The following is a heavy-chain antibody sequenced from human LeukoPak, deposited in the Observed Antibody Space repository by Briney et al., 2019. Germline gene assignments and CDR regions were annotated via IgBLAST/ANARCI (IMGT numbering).Heavy chain of an antibody. J-gene: IGHJ4*02. CDR2: IYPGDSNTNT. D-gene: IGHD5-24*01. CDR1: GYSFTTYW. V-gene: IGHV5-51*01. Sequence: GESLKISCRGFGYSFTTYWIGWARQMPGKGLEWMGIIYPGDSNTNTRYSPSFQGQVTISVDKSINTAYLQWGSLKASDTAIYYCAARGDPRDGYNFHYWGQGTLVTVSS. CDR3: AARGDPRDGYNFHY.